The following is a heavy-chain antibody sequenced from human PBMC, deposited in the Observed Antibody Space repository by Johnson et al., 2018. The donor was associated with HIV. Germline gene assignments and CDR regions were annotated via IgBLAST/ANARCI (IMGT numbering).Heavy chain of an antibody. V-gene: IGHV3-30*02. J-gene: IGHJ3*02. CDR2: IRYDGTNK. CDR3: AREFARFLEWFQTDGFDI. Sequence: QVQLVESGGGVVQPGGSLRLSCAASGFTFSNYGMHWVRQAPGKGLEWVAFIRYDGTNKYYADSVKGRFTISRDNSKNTLYLQMNSLRAEDTAVYYCAREFARFLEWFQTDGFDIWGHGTMVIVSS. D-gene: IGHD3-3*01. CDR1: GFTFSNYG.